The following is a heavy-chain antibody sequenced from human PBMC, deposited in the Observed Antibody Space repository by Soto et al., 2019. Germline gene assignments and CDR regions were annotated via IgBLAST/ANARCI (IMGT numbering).Heavy chain of an antibody. J-gene: IGHJ4*02. V-gene: IGHV4-34*04. CDR2: IDHSGIT. CDR3: ARGVSVTLAVQGGAPDKTYFDS. CDR1: GASFSGFY. Sequence: SSETLSLTCAVSGASFSGFYWSWIRQSPGKGLEWIGEIDHSGITNHNTALKSRATMSVDTSKNQFSLKLRSVTAADTAVYYCARGVSVTLAVQGGAPDKTYFDSWSQGTLVTVSS. D-gene: IGHD2-21*02.